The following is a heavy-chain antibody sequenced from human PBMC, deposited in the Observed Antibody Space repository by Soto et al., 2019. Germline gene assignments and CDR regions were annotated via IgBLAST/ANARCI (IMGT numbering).Heavy chain of an antibody. J-gene: IGHJ6*04. CDR2: ISHDGNTN. CDR1: GFTFSSYA. D-gene: IGHD2-8*02. CDR3: AKDEYWESHFYCVMDL. V-gene: IGHV3-30*18. Sequence: QVQLVESGGGVVQPGRSLRLSCEASGFTFSSYAMNWVRQAPGKGLEWVAVISHDGNTNYYSESVKGRFTMSRDNSKDTLYLQMDSLRTEDTAVYFCAKDEYWESHFYCVMDLWGKGTPVTVSS.